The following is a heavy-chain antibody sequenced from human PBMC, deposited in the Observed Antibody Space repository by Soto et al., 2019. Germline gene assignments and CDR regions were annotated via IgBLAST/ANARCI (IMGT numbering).Heavy chain of an antibody. V-gene: IGHV1-24*01. CDR3: ATPFRSIVVVPAAPYFQH. Sequence: ASVKVSCKVSGYTLTELSMHWVRQAPGKGLEWMGGFDPEDGETIYAQKFQGRVTMTEDTSTDTAYMELSSLRSEDTAVYYCATPFRSIVVVPAAPYFQHWGQGTLVTVSS. J-gene: IGHJ1*01. CDR1: GYTLTELS. CDR2: FDPEDGET. D-gene: IGHD2-2*01.